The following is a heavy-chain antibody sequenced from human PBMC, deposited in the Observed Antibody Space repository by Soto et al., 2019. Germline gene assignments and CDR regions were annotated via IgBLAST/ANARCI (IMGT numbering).Heavy chain of an antibody. CDR2: IYWDDDK. CDR3: GHRDINTYPFDY. V-gene: IGHV2-5*02. CDR1: GFSLSTAGVG. J-gene: IGHJ4*02. Sequence: ITLKESGPTFAKPTQTLTLTCTFSGFSLSTAGVGVGWIRQPPGKALERLALIYWDDDKLYTPSLSSRLAITKDTSNTQVVLVMTNMDPVDTATYHCGHRDINTYPFDYWGQGTLVTVSS.